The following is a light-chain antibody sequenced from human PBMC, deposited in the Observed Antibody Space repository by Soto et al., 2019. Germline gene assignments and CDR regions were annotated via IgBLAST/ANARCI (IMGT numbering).Light chain of an antibody. CDR3: AAWDDTVRSYV. CDR1: ISNIGSNY. V-gene: IGLV1-47*01. CDR2: RND. Sequence: QAVVTQPSSVSGTFGQGVTISCSGSISNIGSNYVYWFQQLPGTAPKVLSNRNDQRPSGVPDRFSGSKSGTSASLAISGLRSEDEADYSCAAWDDTVRSYVFGTGTKLTVL. J-gene: IGLJ1*01.